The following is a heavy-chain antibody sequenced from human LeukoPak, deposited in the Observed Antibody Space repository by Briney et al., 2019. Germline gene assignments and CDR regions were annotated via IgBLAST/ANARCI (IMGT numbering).Heavy chain of an antibody. Sequence: GRSLRLSCAASGFTFSSYAMHWVRQAPGKGLEWVAVISYDGSNKYYADSVKGRFTISRDNPKNTLYLQMNSLRAEDTAVYYCARTITDDHNRLGALDIWGQGTMVTVSS. J-gene: IGHJ3*02. D-gene: IGHD1-14*01. CDR1: GFTFSSYA. V-gene: IGHV3-30-3*01. CDR3: ARTITDDHNRLGALDI. CDR2: ISYDGSNK.